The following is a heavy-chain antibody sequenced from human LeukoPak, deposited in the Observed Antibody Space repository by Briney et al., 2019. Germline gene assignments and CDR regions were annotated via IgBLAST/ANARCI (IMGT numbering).Heavy chain of an antibody. V-gene: IGHV3-48*02. Sequence: PGWSLRLSCAASGFTFSSYSMKWVRQAPGKGLDWISYISSSSSIIYYADSVKGRFTISRDNAKNSLYLQMNSLRDEDTAVYYCARDKSGSDSARGAAVDIWGQGTMVTVSS. CDR1: GFTFSSYS. J-gene: IGHJ3*02. D-gene: IGHD1-26*01. CDR3: ARDKSGSDSARGAAVDI. CDR2: ISSSSSII.